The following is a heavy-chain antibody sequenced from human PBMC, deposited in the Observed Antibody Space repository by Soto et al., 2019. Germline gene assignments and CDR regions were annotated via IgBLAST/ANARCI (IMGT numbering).Heavy chain of an antibody. J-gene: IGHJ5*02. CDR1: DDSISSTSYY. Sequence: QLQLQESGPGLVKPSETLSLSCTVSDDSISSTSYYWAWLRQSPGKGLEWIGHIYHSGTTYYNPSLESRATFSVDTSKNQFSLRLTSVTAADTAVYYCAGLQRNDIFRFDPWGQGSLVTVSS. D-gene: IGHD1-1*01. CDR3: AGLQRNDIFRFDP. V-gene: IGHV4-39*01. CDR2: IYHSGTT.